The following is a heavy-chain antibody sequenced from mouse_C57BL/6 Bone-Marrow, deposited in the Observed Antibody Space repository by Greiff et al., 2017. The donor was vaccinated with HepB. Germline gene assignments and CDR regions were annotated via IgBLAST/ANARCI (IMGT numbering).Heavy chain of an antibody. CDR1: GFSFNTYA. J-gene: IGHJ3*01. D-gene: IGHD2-3*01. Sequence: EVQLVESGGGLVQPKGSLKLSCAASGFSFNTYAMNWVRQAPGKGLEWVARIRSKSNNYATYYADSVKDRFTISRDDSEGMLYLQMNNLKTEDTAMYYCSYDGYFSWFAYWGQGTLVTVSA. V-gene: IGHV10-1*01. CDR2: IRSKSNNYAT. CDR3: SYDGYFSWFAY.